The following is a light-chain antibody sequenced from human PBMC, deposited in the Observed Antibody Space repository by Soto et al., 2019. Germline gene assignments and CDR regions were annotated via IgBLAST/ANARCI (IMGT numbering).Light chain of an antibody. J-gene: IGKJ1*01. CDR1: QSVSSGS. Sequence: EIVLTQSPGALSLSPGERATLSCRASQSVSSGSLAWYQQKPDQAPRLLIYAASARATGIPDRFSGSGSGTDFTLTVSRLEPEDFAVYYCQQYHNSPRTFGQGTKVEIK. CDR3: QQYHNSPRT. V-gene: IGKV3-20*01. CDR2: AAS.